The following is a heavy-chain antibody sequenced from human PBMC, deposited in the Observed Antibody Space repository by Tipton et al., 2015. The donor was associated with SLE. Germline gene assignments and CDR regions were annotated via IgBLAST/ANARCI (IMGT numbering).Heavy chain of an antibody. CDR3: ARDSSRGWFDY. Sequence: SLRLSCAASGFTVSSNYMSWVRQAPGKGLEWVSVIYSGGSTYYADSVKGRFTISRDNSKNTLYLQINSLRAEDTAVYYCARDSSRGWFDYWGQGTLVTVSS. J-gene: IGHJ4*02. CDR2: IYSGGST. D-gene: IGHD6-19*01. CDR1: GFTVSSNY. V-gene: IGHV3-53*01.